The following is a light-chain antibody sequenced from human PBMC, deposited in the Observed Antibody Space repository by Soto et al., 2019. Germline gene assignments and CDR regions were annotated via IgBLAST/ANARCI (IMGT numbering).Light chain of an antibody. Sequence: DIQMTQSPSSLCATVGDRVTITCRASQGIRNDLAWYQQKPGKAPKRLIYAASSLQSGVPSRFSGSGSGTEFPLTISSLQPQDFATYYCLQHNNYPPITFGQGTRLEIK. CDR3: LQHNNYPPIT. CDR2: AAS. J-gene: IGKJ5*01. CDR1: QGIRND. V-gene: IGKV1-17*01.